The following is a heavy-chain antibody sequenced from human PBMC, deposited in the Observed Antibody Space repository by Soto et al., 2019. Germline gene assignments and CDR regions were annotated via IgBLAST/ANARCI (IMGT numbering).Heavy chain of an antibody. CDR1: GFTFHEYA. D-gene: IGHD5-12*01. J-gene: IGHJ6*02. CDR2: ISSDGDTI. CDR3: TKGGYDLIYYFGMDV. V-gene: IGHV3-9*01. Sequence: EVQLIESGGGWVQPGTSLRVSCAASGFTFHEYAMHWVRQAPGKGLEWVSGISSDGDTIAYADSVQGRFTVFRDNDNNSLYLQMNSLRAEDTALYYCTKGGYDLIYYFGMDVWGQGTTVTVSS.